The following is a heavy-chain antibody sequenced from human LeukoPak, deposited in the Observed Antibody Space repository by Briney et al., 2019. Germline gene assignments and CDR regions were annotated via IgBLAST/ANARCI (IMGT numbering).Heavy chain of an antibody. Sequence: GGPLRLSCAASGFTFSSYAMNWVRQVPGKGLEWVSSISGSGGNTYYADSVKSRFTISRDNSKHTVSLQMNSLRSDDTAVYYCARSPEGSSSRNWSDPWGQGTLVTVSS. D-gene: IGHD6-13*01. CDR3: ARSPEGSSSRNWSDP. J-gene: IGHJ5*02. CDR1: GFTFSSYA. V-gene: IGHV3-23*01. CDR2: ISGSGGNT.